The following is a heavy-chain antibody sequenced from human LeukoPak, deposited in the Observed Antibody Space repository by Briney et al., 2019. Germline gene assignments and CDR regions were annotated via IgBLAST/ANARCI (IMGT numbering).Heavy chain of an antibody. CDR3: AKGMTAIRRHFEK. CDR1: GFTFSSYA. D-gene: IGHD5-24*01. J-gene: IGHJ4*02. CDR2: ISGSGGST. V-gene: IGHV3-23*01. Sequence: PGGSLRLSCAASGFTFSSYAMSWVRQAPEKGLEWVSAISGSGGSTHYADSVKGRFTISRDNPNNTLFLHMNNLKPADAAIYYCAKGMTAIRRHFEKWGQGTLVTVSS.